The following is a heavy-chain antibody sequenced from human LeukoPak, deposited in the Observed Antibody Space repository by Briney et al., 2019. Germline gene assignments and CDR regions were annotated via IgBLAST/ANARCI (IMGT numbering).Heavy chain of an antibody. V-gene: IGHV3-74*01. CDR1: GFTFSSYW. Sequence: GGSLRLSCAASGFTFSSYWMHWVRQAPGKGLVWVSRIDTDGSSTSYADSVKGRFTISRDNAKNSLYLQMNSLRAEDTAVYYCARDRVWSSWPGGFDPWGQGTLVTVSS. J-gene: IGHJ5*02. D-gene: IGHD6-13*01. CDR3: ARDRVWSSWPGGFDP. CDR2: IDTDGSST.